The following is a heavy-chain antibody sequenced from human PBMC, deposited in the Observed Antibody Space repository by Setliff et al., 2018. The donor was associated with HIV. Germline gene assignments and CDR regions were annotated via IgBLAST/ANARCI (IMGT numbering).Heavy chain of an antibody. CDR3: ARATKTPYSSSWSIPGAFDI. D-gene: IGHD6-13*01. V-gene: IGHV3-53*01. CDR2: IYHGGST. CDR1: GFTFGDYA. J-gene: IGHJ3*02. Sequence: GGSLRLSCTASGFTFGDYAMSWVRQAPGKGLEWVSLIYHGGSTYYADSVKGRFTISRDNSKNTLYLQMNSLRAEETAVYYCARATKTPYSSSWSIPGAFDIWGQGTMVTVSS.